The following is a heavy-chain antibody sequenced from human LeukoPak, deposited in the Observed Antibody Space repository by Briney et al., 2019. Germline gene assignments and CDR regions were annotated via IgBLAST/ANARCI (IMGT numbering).Heavy chain of an antibody. Sequence: GGSLRLSCAASGFTFSSYAMSWVRQAPGKGLEWVSAISGSGGSTYYADSVKGRFTISRDNSKNTPYLQMNSLRAEDTAVYYCAKAPLFDFWSGYYGNYFDYWGQGTLVTVSS. CDR1: GFTFSSYA. CDR2: ISGSGGST. CDR3: AKAPLFDFWSGYYGNYFDY. D-gene: IGHD3-3*01. V-gene: IGHV3-23*01. J-gene: IGHJ4*02.